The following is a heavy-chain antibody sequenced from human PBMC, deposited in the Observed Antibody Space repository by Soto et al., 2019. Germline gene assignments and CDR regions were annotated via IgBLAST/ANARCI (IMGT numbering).Heavy chain of an antibody. V-gene: IGHV4-39*01. CDR2: MYYSGST. Sequence: ETLSLTCTVSGGSITSSSYYWGWIRQPPGKGLEWIGSMYYSGSTYYNPSLKSRVTISADTSKNHFSLKLSSVTAADTAVYYCARQGTTSPDYWGQGTLVTVSS. CDR3: ARQGTTSPDY. D-gene: IGHD4-17*01. J-gene: IGHJ4*02. CDR1: GGSITSSSYY.